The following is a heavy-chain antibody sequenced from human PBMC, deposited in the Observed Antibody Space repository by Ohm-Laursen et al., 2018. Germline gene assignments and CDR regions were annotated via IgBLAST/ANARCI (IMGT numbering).Heavy chain of an antibody. CDR2: INPNSGDT. V-gene: IGHV1-2*02. D-gene: IGHD6-19*01. J-gene: IGHJ5*02. CDR3: ARGANIAVAGTNWFDP. Sequence: ASVKVSCKASGYTFTGYYMQWVRQAPGQGLEWMGWINPNSGDTDYAQKFQGRVTMTRDTSISTAYMELSRLRSDDTAVYYCARGANIAVAGTNWFDPWGQGTLLTVSS. CDR1: GYTFTGYY.